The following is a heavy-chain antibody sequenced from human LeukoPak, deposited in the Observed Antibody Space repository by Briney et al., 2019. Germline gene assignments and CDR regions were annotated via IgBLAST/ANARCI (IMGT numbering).Heavy chain of an antibody. CDR2: TSGSGGST. Sequence: PGGSLRLSCAASGFTFSSYAMSWVRQAPGKGLEWVSATSGSGGSTYYADSLKGRFIISRDNSKNTLYLQMNSLRAEDTAVYYCAKGPGPGYFYYYMDVWGKGTTVTVSS. CDR3: AKGPGPGYFYYYMDV. J-gene: IGHJ6*03. V-gene: IGHV3-23*01. CDR1: GFTFSSYA.